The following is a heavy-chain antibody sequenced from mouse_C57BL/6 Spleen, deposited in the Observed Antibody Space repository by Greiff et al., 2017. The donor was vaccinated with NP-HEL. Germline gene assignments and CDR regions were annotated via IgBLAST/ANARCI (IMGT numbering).Heavy chain of an antibody. Sequence: QVQLQQPGAELVMPGASVKLSCKASGYTFTSYWMHWVKQRPGQGLEWIGEIDPSDSYTNYNQKFKGKSTLTVDKSSSTAYMQLSSLTSEDSAVYYCERSYYGSSYWTFDYWGQGTTLTVSS. J-gene: IGHJ2*01. V-gene: IGHV1-69*01. CDR3: ERSYYGSSYWTFDY. CDR2: IDPSDSYT. CDR1: GYTFTSYW. D-gene: IGHD1-1*01.